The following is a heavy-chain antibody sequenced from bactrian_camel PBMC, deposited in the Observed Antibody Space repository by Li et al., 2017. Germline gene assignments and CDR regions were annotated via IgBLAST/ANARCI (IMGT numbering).Heavy chain of an antibody. CDR2: IDHDATA. CDR3: AAASVASRVDANWRRVAFWDY. J-gene: IGHJ4*01. V-gene: IGHV3S55*01. D-gene: IGHD5*01. CDR1: TTTRNRLC. Sequence: HVQLVESGGGSVQAGGSLRLSCTVSTTTRNRLCMGWLRQSPGKEREGVAAIDHDATALYADSVRDRFTISEDNAKNEMYLQMNNLKPEDTAMYFCAAASVASRVDANWRRVAFWDYWGQGTQVTVS.